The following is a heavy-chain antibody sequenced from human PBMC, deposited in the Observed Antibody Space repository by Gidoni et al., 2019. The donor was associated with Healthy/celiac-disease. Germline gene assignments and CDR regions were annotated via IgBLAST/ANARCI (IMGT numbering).Heavy chain of an antibody. CDR2: ISYDGSNK. Sequence: QVQLVESGGGVVQLGRSLRLSCAASGFTLRSYGMHWVRRDPGKGLEWVAVISYDGSNKYYADSVKGRFTISRDNSKNTLYLQMNSLRAEDTAVYYCAKDVREVMVAATEDHYYYYGMDVWGQGTTVTVSS. V-gene: IGHV3-30*18. D-gene: IGHD2-15*01. CDR3: AKDVREVMVAATEDHYYYYGMDV. J-gene: IGHJ6*02. CDR1: GFTLRSYG.